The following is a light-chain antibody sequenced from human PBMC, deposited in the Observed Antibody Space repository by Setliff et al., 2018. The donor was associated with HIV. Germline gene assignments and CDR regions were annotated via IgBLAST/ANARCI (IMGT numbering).Light chain of an antibody. V-gene: IGLV2-14*01. CDR3: SSYTASSTLV. Sequence: QSVLTQPASVSGSPGQSITISCTGISSDVGNYNYVSWHQEHPGKAPKLMIYDVSQRPSGVSDRFSGSKSGITASLTISGLQPEDESDYYCSSYTASSTLVFGGGTKVTVL. CDR1: SSDVGNYNY. J-gene: IGLJ3*02. CDR2: DVS.